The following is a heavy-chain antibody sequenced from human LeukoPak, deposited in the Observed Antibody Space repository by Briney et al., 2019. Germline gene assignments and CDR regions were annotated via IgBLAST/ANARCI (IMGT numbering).Heavy chain of an antibody. V-gene: IGHV4-59*01. Sequence: SETLSLTCAVSGYSISNSYYWSWIRQPPGKGLEWIGYIYYSGSTNYNPSLKSRVTISVDTSKNQFSLKLSSVTAADTAVYYCAITTVTLPLRAFDIWGQGTMVTVSS. J-gene: IGHJ3*02. D-gene: IGHD4-17*01. CDR2: IYYSGST. CDR3: AITTVTLPLRAFDI. CDR1: GYSISNSYY.